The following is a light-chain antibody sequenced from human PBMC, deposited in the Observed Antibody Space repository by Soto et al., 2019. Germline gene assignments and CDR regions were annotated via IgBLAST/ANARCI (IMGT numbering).Light chain of an antibody. CDR1: QDINTY. J-gene: IGKJ5*01. V-gene: IGKV1-9*01. Sequence: DIQLTQSPSFLSASVGYMVAITCRASQDINTYLAWYQQKPGKAPKLLIFAASTLQHGVPSRFSGSGSGTEFTVTITSLQPEDFATYYCQQRKSYPITFGQGTRLEIK. CDR2: AAS. CDR3: QQRKSYPIT.